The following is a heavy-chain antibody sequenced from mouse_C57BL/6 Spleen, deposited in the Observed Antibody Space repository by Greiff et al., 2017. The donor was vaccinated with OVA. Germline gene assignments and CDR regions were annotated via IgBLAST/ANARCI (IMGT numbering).Heavy chain of an antibody. CDR1: GYAFSSYW. D-gene: IGHD2-3*01. J-gene: IGHJ2*01. V-gene: IGHV1-80*01. CDR2: IYPGDGDT. Sequence: QVQLKQSGAELVKPGASVKISCKASGYAFSSYWMNWVKQRPGKGLEWIGQIYPGDGDTNYNGKFKGKATLTADKSSSTAYMQLSSLTSEDAAVYFCARMYDGYFDDGGQGTTLTVSS. CDR3: ARMYDGYFDD.